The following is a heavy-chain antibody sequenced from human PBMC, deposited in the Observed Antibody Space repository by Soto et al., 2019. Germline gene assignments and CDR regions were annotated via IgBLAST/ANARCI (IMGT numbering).Heavy chain of an antibody. V-gene: IGHV3-30-3*01. CDR1: GFTFSSYA. J-gene: IGHJ4*02. D-gene: IGHD3-22*01. CDR2: ISYDGSNK. Sequence: QVQLVESGGGVVQPGRSLRLSCAASGFTFSSYAMHWVRQAPGKGLEWVAVISYDGSNKYYADSVKGRFTISRDNSKNTLYLQMNSLRAEDTAVYYCARERDSSGYYRFFDYWGQGTLVTVSS. CDR3: ARERDSSGYYRFFDY.